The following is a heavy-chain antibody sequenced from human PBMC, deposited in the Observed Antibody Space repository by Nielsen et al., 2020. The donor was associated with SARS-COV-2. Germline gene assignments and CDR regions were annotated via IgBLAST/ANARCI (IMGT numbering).Heavy chain of an antibody. J-gene: IGHJ5*02. V-gene: IGHV3-20*01. D-gene: IGHD4-17*01. CDR1: GFTFSSYW. CDR2: INWNGGST. Sequence: GESLKISCAASGFTFSSYWMHWVRQAPGKGLEWVSGINWNGGSTGYADSVKGRFTISRDNAKNSLYLQMNSLSAEDTALYHCALSHDYGDFRFDPWGQGTLVTVSS. CDR3: ALSHDYGDFRFDP.